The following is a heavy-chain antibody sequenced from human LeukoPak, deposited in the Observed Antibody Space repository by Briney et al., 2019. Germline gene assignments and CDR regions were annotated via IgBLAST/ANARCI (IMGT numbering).Heavy chain of an antibody. V-gene: IGHV3-11*01. J-gene: IGHJ3*02. D-gene: IGHD2-8*01. Sequence: GGSLRLSCVVSGFSFSNSYMTWIRQTPGKGLESLAYISGSGSDIYYADSVKGRFTISRDNAKNSLYLQMNSLRAEDTAVYYCAKDWDIVLMVYAIGAFDIWGQGTMVTVSS. CDR3: AKDWDIVLMVYAIGAFDI. CDR1: GFSFSNSY. CDR2: ISGSGSDI.